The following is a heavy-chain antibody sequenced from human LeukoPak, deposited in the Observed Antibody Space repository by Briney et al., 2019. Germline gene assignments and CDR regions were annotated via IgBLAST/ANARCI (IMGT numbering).Heavy chain of an antibody. D-gene: IGHD3-9*01. CDR3: ARVKDWWFDP. J-gene: IGHJ5*02. CDR2: VDPSDSYT. Sequence: HGESLKISCKGSGFSFTSYWISWVRQMPGKGLEWMGRVDPSDSYTNYSPFFQGHVTISADKSISTAYLQWSSLKASDTAMYYCARVKDWWFDPWGQGTLVTVSS. CDR1: GFSFTSYW. V-gene: IGHV5-10-1*01.